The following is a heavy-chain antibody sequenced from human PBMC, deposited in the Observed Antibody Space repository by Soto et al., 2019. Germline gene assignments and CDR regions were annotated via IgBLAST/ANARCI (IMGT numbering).Heavy chain of an antibody. Sequence: SVKVSCKASGGTFSTFGISWVRQAPGQGLEWMGGIIPFFGTARYSQKFEDRITITADESTNTVYMDLRSLTSEDTAIYCCAKSAPMDAGDKYYYDFWGQGALVTVSS. D-gene: IGHD4-17*01. CDR2: IIPFFGTA. V-gene: IGHV1-69*13. J-gene: IGHJ4*02. CDR3: AKSAPMDAGDKYYYDF. CDR1: GGTFSTFG.